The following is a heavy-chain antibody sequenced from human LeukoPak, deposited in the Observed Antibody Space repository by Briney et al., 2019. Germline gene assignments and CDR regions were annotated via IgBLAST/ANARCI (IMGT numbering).Heavy chain of an antibody. V-gene: IGHV1-46*01. CDR1: GYTFANYY. Sequence: ASVKVSCKASGYTFANYYIHLVRQAPGQGLEWMGLINPSGGSTTYAQEFQGRVTMTRDTSTSTVYMELSSLRSEDTAVYYCARGPRITLVRGGQWYHYMDVWGKGTTVTISS. CDR3: ARGPRITLVRGGQWYHYMDV. CDR2: INPSGGST. D-gene: IGHD3-10*01. J-gene: IGHJ6*03.